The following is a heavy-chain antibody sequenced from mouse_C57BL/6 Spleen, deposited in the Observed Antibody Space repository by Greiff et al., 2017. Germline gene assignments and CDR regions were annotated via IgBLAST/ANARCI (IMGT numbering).Heavy chain of an antibody. CDR3: AREGRPYYFDY. J-gene: IGHJ2*01. D-gene: IGHD1-2*01. Sequence: DVKLVASGGGLVKPGGSLRLSCAASGFTFSDYGMHWVRQAPEKGLEWVAYISSGSSTIYYADTVKGRFTISRDNAKNTLFLQMTSLRSEDTAMYYCAREGRPYYFDYWGQGTTLTVSS. CDR1: GFTFSDYG. CDR2: ISSGSSTI. V-gene: IGHV5-17*01.